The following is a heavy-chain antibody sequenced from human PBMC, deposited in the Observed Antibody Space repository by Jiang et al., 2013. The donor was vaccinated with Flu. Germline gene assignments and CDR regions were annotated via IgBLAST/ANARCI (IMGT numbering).Heavy chain of an antibody. Sequence: TFSGFSLSTSGMCVSWIRQPPGKALEWLALIDWDDDKYYSTSLKTRLTISKDTSKNQVVLTMTNMDPVDTATYYCARIGVGGSRDYGMDVWGQGTTVTVSS. V-gene: IGHV2-70*01. CDR2: IDWDDDK. CDR3: ARIGVGGSRDYGMDV. J-gene: IGHJ6*02. CDR1: GFSLSTSGMC. D-gene: IGHD4-23*01.